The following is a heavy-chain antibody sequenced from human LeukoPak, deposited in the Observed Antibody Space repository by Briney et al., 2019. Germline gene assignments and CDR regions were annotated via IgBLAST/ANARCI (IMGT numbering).Heavy chain of an antibody. J-gene: IGHJ4*02. CDR3: ARGGGYFDY. Sequence: PSETLSLTCTVSGGSISSDYWNWIRQPPGKGLEWIGYLYYSGGTNYNPSLKSRITISLDTSKKHLSLKLSSVTAVDTAVYYCARGGGYFDYWGQGTLVTVSS. D-gene: IGHD3-16*01. CDR2: LYYSGGT. V-gene: IGHV4-59*01. CDR1: GGSISSDY.